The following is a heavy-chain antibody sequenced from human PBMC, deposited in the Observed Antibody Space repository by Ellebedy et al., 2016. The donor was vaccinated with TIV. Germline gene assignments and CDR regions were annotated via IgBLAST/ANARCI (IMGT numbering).Heavy chain of an antibody. Sequence: GESLKISCSASGFTFSSYAMHWVRQAPGKGLEYVSAISSNGGSTYYADSVKGRFTISRDNSKNTLYLQMNSLRAEDTAVYYCARDYGDYGAFDIWGQGTMVTVSS. V-gene: IGHV3-64*04. CDR2: ISSNGGST. CDR1: GFTFSSYA. D-gene: IGHD4-17*01. CDR3: ARDYGDYGAFDI. J-gene: IGHJ3*02.